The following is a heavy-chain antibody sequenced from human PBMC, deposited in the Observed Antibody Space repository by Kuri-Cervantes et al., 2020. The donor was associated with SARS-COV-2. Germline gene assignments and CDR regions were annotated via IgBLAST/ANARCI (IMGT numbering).Heavy chain of an antibody. Sequence: ASVKVSCKASGYTFTGYYMHWVRQAPGQGLEWMGWINPNSGGTNYAQKLQGRVTMTTDTSTSTAYMELRSLRSDDTAVYYCARNTRSGWYRIDYWGQGTLVTVSS. CDR1: GYTFTGYY. CDR3: ARNTRSGWYRIDY. J-gene: IGHJ4*02. CDR2: INPNSGGT. V-gene: IGHV1-2*02. D-gene: IGHD6-19*01.